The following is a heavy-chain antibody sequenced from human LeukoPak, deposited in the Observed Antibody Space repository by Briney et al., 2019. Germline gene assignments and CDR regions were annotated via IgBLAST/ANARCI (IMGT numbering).Heavy chain of an antibody. CDR2: IYPGDSDT. D-gene: IGHD2-2*01. CDR3: ARQQCSRTSCYLDY. J-gene: IGHJ4*02. Sequence: GEPLKISCKGSGYTFTSYWIGWVRQMPGKGLEWMGIIYPGDSDTRYSPSFQGQVTISADKSISTAYLQWSSLKASDTAMYYCARQQCSRTSCYLDYWGQGTLVTGSS. V-gene: IGHV5-51*01. CDR1: GYTFTSYW.